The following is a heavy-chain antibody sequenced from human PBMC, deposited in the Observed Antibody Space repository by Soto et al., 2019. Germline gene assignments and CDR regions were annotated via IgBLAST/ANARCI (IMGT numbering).Heavy chain of an antibody. V-gene: IGHV3-73*01. D-gene: IGHD2-2*01. Sequence: GGSLRLSCAAYEFTLSAATLPWVRQAPGKGLEWIGRIRSKVPYATVDAASVQGRFTISRDDSKNTAYLLMSSLKVEDTAVYYCIRRLEYSTIWYGDYWGKGT. CDR2: IRSKVPYAT. CDR1: EFTLSAAT. J-gene: IGHJ4*02. CDR3: IRRLEYSTIWYGDY.